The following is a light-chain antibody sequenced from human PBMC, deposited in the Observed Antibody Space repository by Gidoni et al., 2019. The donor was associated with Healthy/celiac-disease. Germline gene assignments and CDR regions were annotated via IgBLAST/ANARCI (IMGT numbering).Light chain of an antibody. CDR3: QQYGSSPLT. J-gene: IGKJ4*01. V-gene: IGKV3-20*01. Sequence: IVLPQSPGTLSLSPGERATLSCRASQSVSSSYLAWYQQKPGQAPRLLIYGASSRATGIPDRFSGSGSGTDFTLTISRLEPEDFAVYYCQQYGSSPLTFXXXTKVEIK. CDR1: QSVSSSY. CDR2: GAS.